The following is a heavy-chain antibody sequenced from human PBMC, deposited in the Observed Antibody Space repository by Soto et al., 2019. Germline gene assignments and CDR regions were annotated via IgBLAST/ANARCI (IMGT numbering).Heavy chain of an antibody. Sequence: QVQLVQSGAEVKKPGSSVKVSCKASGGTFSSYAISWVRQAPGQGLEWMGGIIPIFGTANYAQKFQGRVKITADESTSTAYMELSSLRSEDTAVYYCARDPVFYGADEHFDHWGQGTLVTVSS. CDR2: IIPIFGTA. V-gene: IGHV1-69*01. CDR3: ARDPVFYGADEHFDH. CDR1: GGTFSSYA. D-gene: IGHD4-17*01. J-gene: IGHJ4*02.